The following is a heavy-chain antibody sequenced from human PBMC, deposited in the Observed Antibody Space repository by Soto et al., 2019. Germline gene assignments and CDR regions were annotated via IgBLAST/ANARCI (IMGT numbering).Heavy chain of an antibody. CDR2: IKQDGSEK. V-gene: IGHV3-7*01. CDR3: ARTGMSHY. J-gene: IGHJ4*02. Sequence: PEGSLRLSCEASGFTFSSYWMSWVRQPPGKGLEWVANIKQDGSEKYHEDSMKGRFTISRDNAKNSLYLQMDSLTADDTAVYYCARTGMSHYWGRGTLVTVSS. CDR1: GFTFSSYW.